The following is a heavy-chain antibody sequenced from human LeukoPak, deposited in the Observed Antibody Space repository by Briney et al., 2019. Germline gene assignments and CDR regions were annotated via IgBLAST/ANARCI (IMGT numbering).Heavy chain of an antibody. CDR3: VRDNYGGILDF. J-gene: IGHJ4*02. V-gene: IGHV3-30*04. D-gene: IGHD2-21*01. CDR1: GFTFTRYT. Sequence: GGSLRLSCAASGFTFTRYTMHWVRQAPGKGLDWVAVVLYDGSNKYYADSVKGRFTLSRDNSKNTLSLQMNTLRADDTAVYYCVRDNYGGILDFWGQGTLVTVSS. CDR2: VLYDGSNK.